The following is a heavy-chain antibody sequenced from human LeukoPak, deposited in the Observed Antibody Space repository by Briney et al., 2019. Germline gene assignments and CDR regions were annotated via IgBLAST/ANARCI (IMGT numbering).Heavy chain of an antibody. J-gene: IGHJ4*02. D-gene: IGHD6-19*01. CDR1: GGSISSYY. CDR3: ARQGAGTVGDYFDY. Sequence: SETLSLTCTVSGGSISSYYWSWIRQPPGKGLEWIGYIYYSGSTNYNPSLKSRVTISVDTSKNQFSLKLSSVTAADTAVYYCARQGAGTVGDYFDYWGQGTLVTVSS. V-gene: IGHV4-59*08. CDR2: IYYSGST.